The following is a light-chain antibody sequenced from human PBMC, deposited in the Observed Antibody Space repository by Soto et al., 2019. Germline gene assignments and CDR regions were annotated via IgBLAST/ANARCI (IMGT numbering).Light chain of an antibody. J-gene: IGKJ1*01. CDR2: GAS. Sequence: EIVLTQSPGTLSLSPGERATLSCRASQSVSSNYLAWYQQKRGQPPRLLIYGASIRATGTPDRFSGSGSGTDFTLSISSLEPEDFAVYYCQQYGSSPWTFGQGTKVDIK. V-gene: IGKV3-20*01. CDR3: QQYGSSPWT. CDR1: QSVSSNY.